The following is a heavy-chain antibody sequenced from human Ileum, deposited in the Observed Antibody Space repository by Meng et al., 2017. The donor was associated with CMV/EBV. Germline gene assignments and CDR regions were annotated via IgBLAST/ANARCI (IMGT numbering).Heavy chain of an antibody. D-gene: IGHD1-26*01. Sequence: HVPGPGPGLVNPSVTSSLTCTVSCGSVNNYYWSWIRQSAGKGLEWIGRFYSSDTYNYHPSLDSRVTMSLDTSKNQFSLNLRSVTAADTATYYCARGPGASTREGFDYWGLGTLVTVSS. J-gene: IGHJ4*02. V-gene: IGHV4-4*07. CDR3: ARGPGASTREGFDY. CDR1: CGSVNNYY. CDR2: FYSSDTY.